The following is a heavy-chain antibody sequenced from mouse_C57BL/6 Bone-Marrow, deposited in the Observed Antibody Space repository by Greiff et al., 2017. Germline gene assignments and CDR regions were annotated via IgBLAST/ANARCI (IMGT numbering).Heavy chain of an antibody. CDR1: EYEFPSHD. Sequence: DVMLVESGGGLVQPGESLKLSCESNEYEFPSHDMSWVRKTPEKRLELVAAINSDGGSTSYPDTMERRFIISRDNTKKTLYLQMSSLRSEDTALYYCARHGDYGSSSYWYFDVWGTGTTVTVSS. J-gene: IGHJ1*03. V-gene: IGHV5-2*01. CDR2: INSDGGST. CDR3: ARHGDYGSSSYWYFDV. D-gene: IGHD1-1*01.